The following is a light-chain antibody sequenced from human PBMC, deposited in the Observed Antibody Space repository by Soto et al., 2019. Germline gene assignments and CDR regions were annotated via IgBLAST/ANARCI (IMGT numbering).Light chain of an antibody. CDR2: DVS. V-gene: IGLV2-14*01. CDR3: SSYTSSSTPVV. Sequence: QSVLTQPASVSGSPGQSITISCTGTSSDVGGYNYVSWYQQHPGKAPKLMIYDVSNRPSGVSNRFSGSKSGNTASLTISGLQAEDEADYYCSSYTSSSTPVVFGGGTMTVL. CDR1: SSDVGGYNY. J-gene: IGLJ2*01.